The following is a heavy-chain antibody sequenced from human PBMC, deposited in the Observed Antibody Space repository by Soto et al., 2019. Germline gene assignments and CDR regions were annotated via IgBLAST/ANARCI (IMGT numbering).Heavy chain of an antibody. CDR3: ARGGFMTTVTIGMDG. J-gene: IGHJ6*02. CDR1: GGSISSGDYY. D-gene: IGHD4-17*01. CDR2: IYYSGST. Sequence: QVQLQESGPGLVKPSQTLSLTCTVSGGSISSGDYYWSWIRQPPGKGLEWIGYIYYSGSTYYNPSLKSRVTISVDTSKNQFSLKLSSVTAAATAVYYCARGGFMTTVTIGMDGWGQGTTVTVSS. V-gene: IGHV4-30-4*01.